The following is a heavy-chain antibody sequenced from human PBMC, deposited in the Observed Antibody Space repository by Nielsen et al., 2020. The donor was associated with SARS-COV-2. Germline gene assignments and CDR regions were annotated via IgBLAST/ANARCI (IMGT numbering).Heavy chain of an antibody. CDR1: GASVNYGDSS. CDR3: ASGHFAV. CDR2: IYNGGS. J-gene: IGHJ4*02. D-gene: IGHD3-3*02. V-gene: IGHV4-61*08. Sequence: SETLSLTCTVSGASVNYGDSSWAWIRQPPGKGLEWIGYIYNGGSDYNPSLRSRFTISMDTSKNQVSLKLTSATAADTAVYFCASGHFAVWGQGTLVIVSS.